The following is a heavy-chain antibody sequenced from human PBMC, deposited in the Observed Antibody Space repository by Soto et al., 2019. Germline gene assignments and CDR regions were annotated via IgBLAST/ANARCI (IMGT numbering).Heavy chain of an antibody. CDR3: AREAAAGLDY. CDR1: GFTFSSYS. V-gene: IGHV3-21*01. Sequence: LRLSCAASGFTFSSYSMNWVRQAPGKGLEWVSSISSSSSYIYYADSVKGRFTISRDNAKNSLFLQMNSLRAEDTAVYYCAREAAAGLDYWGQGTLVTVSS. J-gene: IGHJ4*02. CDR2: ISSSSSYI. D-gene: IGHD6-13*01.